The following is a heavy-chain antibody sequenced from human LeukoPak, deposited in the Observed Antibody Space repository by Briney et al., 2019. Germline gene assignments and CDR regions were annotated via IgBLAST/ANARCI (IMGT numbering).Heavy chain of an antibody. J-gene: IGHJ1*01. CDR2: IIPILGIA. CDR3: ARAHDSSGYYYVGYFQH. V-gene: IGHV1-69*02. CDR1: GGTFSSYT. Sequence: SVKVSCKASGGTFSSYTISWVRQAPGQGLEWMGRIIPILGIANYAQKFQGRVTITADKSTSAAYMELSSLRSEDTAVYYCARAHDSSGYYYVGYFQHWGQGTLVTVSS. D-gene: IGHD3-22*01.